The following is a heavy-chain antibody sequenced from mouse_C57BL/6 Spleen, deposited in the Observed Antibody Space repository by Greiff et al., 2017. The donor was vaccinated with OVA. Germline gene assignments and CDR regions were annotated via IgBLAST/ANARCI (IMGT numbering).Heavy chain of an antibody. CDR1: GFTFSDYG. D-gene: IGHD4-1*01. Sequence: DVKLVESGGGLVKPGGSLKLSCAASGFTFSDYGMHWVRQAPEKGLEWVAYISSGSSTIYYADTVKGRFTISRDNAKNTLFLQMTSLRSEDTAMYYCAKTLTGGYFDVWGTGTTVTVSS. CDR2: ISSGSSTI. V-gene: IGHV5-17*01. CDR3: AKTLTGGYFDV. J-gene: IGHJ1*03.